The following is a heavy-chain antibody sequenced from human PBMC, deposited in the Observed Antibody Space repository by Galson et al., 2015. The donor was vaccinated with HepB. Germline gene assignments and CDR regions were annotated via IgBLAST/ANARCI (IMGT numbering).Heavy chain of an antibody. D-gene: IGHD2-15*01. V-gene: IGHV1-18*04. CDR1: GYTFTSYG. CDR3: ARDKGYCSGGSCYPDY. J-gene: IGHJ4*02. CDR2: ISAYNGNT. Sequence: SVKVSCKASGYTFTSYGISWVRQAPGQGLEWMGWISAYNGNTNYARKLQGRVTMTTDTSTSTAYMELRSLRSDDTAVYYCARDKGYCSGGSCYPDYWGQGTLVTVSS.